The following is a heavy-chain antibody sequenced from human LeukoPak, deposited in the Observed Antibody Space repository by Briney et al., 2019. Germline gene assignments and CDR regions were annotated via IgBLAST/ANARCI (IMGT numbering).Heavy chain of an antibody. CDR2: ISSSSSYI. CDR3: ARALGYSSSWD. V-gene: IGHV3-21*01. Sequence: GGSLRLSCAASGFTFSSYAVHWVRQAPGKGLEWVSSISSSSSYIYYADSVKGRFTISRDNAKNSLYLQMNSLRAEDTAVYYCARALGYSSSWDWGQGTLVTVSS. D-gene: IGHD6-13*01. J-gene: IGHJ4*02. CDR1: GFTFSSYA.